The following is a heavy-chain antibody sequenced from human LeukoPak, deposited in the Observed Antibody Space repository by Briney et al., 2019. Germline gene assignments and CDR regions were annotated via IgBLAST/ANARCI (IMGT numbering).Heavy chain of an antibody. Sequence: GGSLRLSCAASGFIVSHNYMTWVRQAPGKGLEWISVIYIDGTTYYADSVKGRFTISRDQANNALYLQMNTLRDEDTAVYYCARGPRYSFYWGQGTLVSVSS. CDR2: IYIDGTT. CDR1: GFIVSHNY. CDR3: ARGPRYSFY. J-gene: IGHJ4*02. V-gene: IGHV3-53*01. D-gene: IGHD6-13*01.